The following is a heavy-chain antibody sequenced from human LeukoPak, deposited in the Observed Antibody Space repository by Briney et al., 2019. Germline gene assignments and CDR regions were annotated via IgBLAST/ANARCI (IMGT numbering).Heavy chain of an antibody. D-gene: IGHD5-12*01. CDR3: AKDKNVVATIPSFDY. CDR2: ISGSGGST. V-gene: IGHV3-23*01. Sequence: GGSLRLSCEASGFTFSSYAMSWVRQAPGKGLEWVSAISGSGGSTYYADSVKGRFTISRDNSKNTLYLQMNSLRAEDTAVYYCAKDKNVVATIPSFDYWGQGTLVTVSS. CDR1: GFTFSSYA. J-gene: IGHJ4*02.